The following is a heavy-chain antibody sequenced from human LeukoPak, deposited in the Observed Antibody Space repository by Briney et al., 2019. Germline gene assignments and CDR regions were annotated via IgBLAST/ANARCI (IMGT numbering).Heavy chain of an antibody. D-gene: IGHD1-7*01. V-gene: IGHV3-53*01. J-gene: IGHJ3*02. Sequence: SGGSLRLSCAASGFTFSSYAMSWVRQAPGKGLEWVSVIYSGGSTFYADSVKGRFTISRDNSKNTLYLQMNSLRAEDTAVYYCARWARTHAFDIWGQGTVVTVSS. CDR3: ARWARTHAFDI. CDR2: IYSGGST. CDR1: GFTFSSYA.